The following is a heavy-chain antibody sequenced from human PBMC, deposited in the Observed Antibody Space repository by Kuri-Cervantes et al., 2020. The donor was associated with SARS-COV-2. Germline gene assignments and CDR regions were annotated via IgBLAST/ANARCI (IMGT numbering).Heavy chain of an antibody. J-gene: IGHJ4*02. Sequence: SVKVSCKASGGTFSSYDISWVRQAPGQGIEWMGGIIPIFGTANYAQKFQGRVTITADKSTSTAYMELSSPRSEDTAVYYCAREGSCSSTSCPSDYWGQGTLVTVSS. V-gene: IGHV1-69*06. CDR3: AREGSCSSTSCPSDY. CDR1: GGTFSSYD. CDR2: IIPIFGTA. D-gene: IGHD2-2*01.